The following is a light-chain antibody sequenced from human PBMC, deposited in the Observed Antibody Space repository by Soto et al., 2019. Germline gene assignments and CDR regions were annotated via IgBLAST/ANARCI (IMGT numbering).Light chain of an antibody. CDR3: QKSNSAPRT. V-gene: IGKV1-27*01. J-gene: IGKJ1*01. CDR1: QGIGKY. Sequence: DIQMTQSPSSLSSSLGDRVTITCRARQGIGKYLAWYQLQTGKVPKLLIYAASTLQSGVTSRFSGSGSGTDVTLTISSLQTEEVATYFFQKSNSAPRTFGQGTKVEI. CDR2: AAS.